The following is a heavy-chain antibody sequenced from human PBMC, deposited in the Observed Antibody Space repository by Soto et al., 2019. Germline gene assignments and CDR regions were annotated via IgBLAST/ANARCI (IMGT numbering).Heavy chain of an antibody. V-gene: IGHV3-66*01. CDR2: IYSGGST. J-gene: IGHJ4*02. CDR1: GFTVSSNY. D-gene: IGHD3-10*01. CDR3: ASVPYYYGSGSFDY. Sequence: PGGSLRLSCAASGFTVSSNYMSWVRQAPGKGLEWVSVIYSGGSTYYADSVKGRFTISRDNSKNTLYLQMNSLRAEDTAVYYCASVPYYYGSGSFDYWGQGTLVTVSS.